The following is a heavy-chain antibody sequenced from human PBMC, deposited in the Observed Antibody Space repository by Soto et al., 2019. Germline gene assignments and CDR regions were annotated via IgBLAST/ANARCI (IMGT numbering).Heavy chain of an antibody. CDR3: ARGPTIIPLGL. Sequence: QVQLQQWGAGLLKPSETLSLTCAVYGGSFSGYYWSWIRQPPGKGLEWIGEINHSGSTNYNPSLKSRVTISVDTSKNQFSLKLSSVTAADTAVYYCARGPTIIPLGLWGQGTLVTVSS. CDR1: GGSFSGYY. V-gene: IGHV4-34*01. CDR2: INHSGST. J-gene: IGHJ4*02. D-gene: IGHD7-27*01.